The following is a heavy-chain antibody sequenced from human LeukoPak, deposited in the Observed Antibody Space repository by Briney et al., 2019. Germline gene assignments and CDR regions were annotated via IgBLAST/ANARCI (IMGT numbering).Heavy chain of an antibody. D-gene: IGHD6-19*01. V-gene: IGHV3-30*04. Sequence: GRSLRLSCTASGFTFSNYVIYWVRQAPGKGLEWVAVISYDGSNKYYADSVKGRFTISRDNSKDTLYLQMNSLRAEDTAVYYCVRNGDTRSSGLECYFDYWGQGTLVTVSS. CDR3: VRNGDTRSSGLECYFDY. CDR2: ISYDGSNK. CDR1: GFTFSNYV. J-gene: IGHJ4*02.